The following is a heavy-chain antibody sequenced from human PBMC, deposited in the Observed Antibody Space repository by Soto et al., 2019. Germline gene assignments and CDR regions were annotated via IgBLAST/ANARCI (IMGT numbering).Heavy chain of an antibody. D-gene: IGHD5-12*01. Sequence: SETLSLTYTVSGGSISASSYYWGWIRQPPGKGLEWIGSMDYSGSTYYNPSLKSRVTISVDTSKNQFSLKLSSLTAADTAVYYCARRQWLRFFVSRGQGILVSVS. CDR3: ARRQWLRFFVS. J-gene: IGHJ4*02. V-gene: IGHV4-39*01. CDR1: GGSISASSYY. CDR2: MDYSGST.